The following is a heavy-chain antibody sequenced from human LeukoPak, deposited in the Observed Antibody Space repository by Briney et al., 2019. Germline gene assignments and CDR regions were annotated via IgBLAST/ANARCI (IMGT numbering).Heavy chain of an antibody. Sequence: SETLSLTCTVSGGSISSGGYYWNWIRQHPGKGLEWIGYIYYSGSTYYNPSLKSRVTISVDTSKNQFSLKLTSVTAADTAVCYCARGEASRYYDSSGYYPPHYYYYGVDVWGQGTTVTVSS. V-gene: IGHV4-31*03. D-gene: IGHD3-22*01. CDR1: GGSISSGGYY. CDR3: ARGEASRYYDSSGYYPPHYYYYGVDV. J-gene: IGHJ6*02. CDR2: IYYSGST.